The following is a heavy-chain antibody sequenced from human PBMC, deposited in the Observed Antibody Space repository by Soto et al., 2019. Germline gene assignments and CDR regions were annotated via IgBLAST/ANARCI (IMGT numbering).Heavy chain of an antibody. Sequence: PSETLSLTCGVSGGTIRSPDWWTWVRQPPGKGLEWIGEIFQSGSTNYTPSLESRVTISVDKSKNQFSLTLTSVTAADTAVYFCARGRGPYSSGCSWFDPWGQGILVTVSS. CDR1: GGTIRSPDW. J-gene: IGHJ5*02. CDR3: ARGRGPYSSGCSWFDP. CDR2: IFQSGST. V-gene: IGHV4-4*02. D-gene: IGHD6-19*01.